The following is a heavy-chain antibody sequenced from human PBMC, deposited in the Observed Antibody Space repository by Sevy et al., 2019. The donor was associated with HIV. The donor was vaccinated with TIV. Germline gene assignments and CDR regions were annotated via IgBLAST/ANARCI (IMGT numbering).Heavy chain of an antibody. Sequence: GGSLRLSCAASGFTFNNYAMNWVRQAPGKGLEWISAISGSGFSTYCADSVKGRFSFSRDNSKNTLYLQMNSLRAEDTAVYYCTKDRFDGSGYYPEGAFDIWGQGTMVTVSS. V-gene: IGHV3-23*01. CDR3: TKDRFDGSGYYPEGAFDI. CDR2: ISGSGFST. J-gene: IGHJ3*02. D-gene: IGHD3-22*01. CDR1: GFTFNNYA.